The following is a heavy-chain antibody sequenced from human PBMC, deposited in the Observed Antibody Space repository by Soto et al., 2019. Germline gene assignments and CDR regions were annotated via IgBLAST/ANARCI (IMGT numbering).Heavy chain of an antibody. V-gene: IGHV3-66*01. D-gene: IGHD5-12*01. CDR2: IHTNGNT. Sequence: EVQLVESGGGLVQPGGSLRLSCVGSGFTVNSSYMSWVRQAPGKCPEWVSLIHTNGNTYYADSVKGRFTISRDNSKNTLYLQINSLRAEDTAVYFCARGVSGYDFFEFWGQGTLVTVSS. CDR3: ARGVSGYDFFEF. CDR1: GFTVNSSY. J-gene: IGHJ4*02.